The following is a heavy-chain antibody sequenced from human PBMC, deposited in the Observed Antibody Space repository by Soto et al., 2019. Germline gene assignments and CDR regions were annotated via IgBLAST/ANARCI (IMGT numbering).Heavy chain of an antibody. J-gene: IGHJ3*02. V-gene: IGHV3-23*01. CDR1: GFAFGNYP. CDR2: ISGSGGMT. D-gene: IGHD3-10*01. CDR3: AKDRTMARGIRAFDI. Sequence: EAQLLQSGGGLVPPGGSLRLSCVASGFAFGNYPMAWVRQSPGKGLQWFSTISGSGGMTDYEDSVRARFTVSIDHSKDTVHLQMTSLRADDTAVYYCAKDRTMARGIRAFDIWAQETTVTISS.